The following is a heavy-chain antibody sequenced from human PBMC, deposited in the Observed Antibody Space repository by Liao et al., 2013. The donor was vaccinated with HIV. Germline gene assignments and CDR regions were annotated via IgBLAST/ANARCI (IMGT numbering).Heavy chain of an antibody. J-gene: IGHJ4*02. D-gene: IGHD3-10*01. Sequence: QVQLQESGPRLVKPSQTLSLTCTVSGGSIYSGSYYWSWIRQPAGKGLEWIGRLSTSGNTNYNPSLKSRVTISVDTSKNQFSLRLSSVTAADTAVYYCARETPMVRGVRFDNWGQGTLVTVSS. CDR3: ARETPMVRGVRFDN. CDR1: GGSIYSGSYY. V-gene: IGHV4-61*02. CDR2: LSTSGNT.